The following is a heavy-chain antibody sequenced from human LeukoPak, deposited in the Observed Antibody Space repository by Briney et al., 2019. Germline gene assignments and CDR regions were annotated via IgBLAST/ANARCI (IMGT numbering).Heavy chain of an antibody. J-gene: IGHJ3*02. CDR3: ARHDCGGDCYDAAFDI. CDR1: GYTFTSYG. D-gene: IGHD2-21*02. Sequence: ASVKVSCKASGYTFTSYGITWVRQAPGQGLEWMGIINPSGGSTSYAQKFQGRVTMTRDMSTSTVYMELSSLRSEDTAVYYCARHDCGGDCYDAAFDIWGQGTMVTVSS. CDR2: INPSGGST. V-gene: IGHV1-46*01.